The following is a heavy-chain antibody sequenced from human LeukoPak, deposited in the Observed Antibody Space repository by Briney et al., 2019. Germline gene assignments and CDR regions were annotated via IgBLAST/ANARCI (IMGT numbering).Heavy chain of an antibody. CDR3: ASSAPQYYYDSSGSQSVRDY. CDR1: GGSIGTYY. CDR2: IYHSGGT. V-gene: IGHV4-59*08. D-gene: IGHD3-22*01. Sequence: SETLSLTCTVSGGSIGTYYWSWFRQPPGKGLEWIGYIYHSGGTNYNPSLTSRVTISVDTSKNQFSLKLTSVTAADTAVYYCASSAPQYYYDSSGSQSVRDYWGQGTLVTVSS. J-gene: IGHJ4*02.